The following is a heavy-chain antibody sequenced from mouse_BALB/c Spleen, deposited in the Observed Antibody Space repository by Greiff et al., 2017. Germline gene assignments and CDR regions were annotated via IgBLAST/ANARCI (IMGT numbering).Heavy chain of an antibody. V-gene: IGHV1-37*01. CDR3: ARRNYGNSYAMDY. CDR1: GYSFTGYF. Sequence: VQLKVSGPELVKPGASVRISCKASGYSFTGYFLNWVKQSHGKSLEWIGRINPSNGNTFYTQKFKGKATLTVDKSSSPAHMELLSLTSEDSAVYYCARRNYGNSYAMDYWGQGTSVTVSS. CDR2: INPSNGNT. D-gene: IGHD2-1*01. J-gene: IGHJ4*01.